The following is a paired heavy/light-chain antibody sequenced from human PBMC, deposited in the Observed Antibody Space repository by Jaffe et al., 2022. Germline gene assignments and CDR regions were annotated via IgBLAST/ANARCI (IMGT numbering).Heavy chain of an antibody. V-gene: IGHV2-5*02. D-gene: IGHD6-13*01. Sequence: QITLKESGPTLVKPTQTLTLTCTFSGFSLTTSGVSVGWIRQPPGKALEWLAFIYWDDDKRYSPSLKSRLNITKDTSNNQVVLTMTNMDPVDTGTYYCAYRPRGFGSRWGYLDPWGQGTLVTVSS. CDR3: AYRPRGFGSRWGYLDP. CDR2: IYWDDDK. J-gene: IGHJ5*02. CDR1: GFSLTTSGVS.
Light chain of an antibody. CDR3: QQYYSMLT. Sequence: DIVMTQSPDSLAVSLGERATINCKSSQSVLYSSNNKNYLAWYQQKPGQPPKVLIYWASTRESGVPDRFSGSGSGTDFTLTISSLQAEDVAVYYCQQYYSMLTFGGGTKVEIK. CDR1: QSVLYSSNNKNY. CDR2: WAS. J-gene: IGKJ4*01. V-gene: IGKV4-1*01.